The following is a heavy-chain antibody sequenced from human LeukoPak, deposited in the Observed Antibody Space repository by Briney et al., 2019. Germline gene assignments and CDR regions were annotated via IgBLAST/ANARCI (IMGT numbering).Heavy chain of an antibody. CDR1: GFTFSSHW. CDR3: TRGSGWYYY. J-gene: IGHJ4*02. CDR2: IKEDGSEK. Sequence: GGSLRLSCAASGFTFSSHWMTWVRQAPGKGPEWVANIKEDGSEKYYVDSVRGRFTISRDNGKNSLYLQMNSLRVEDTGVYYCTRGSGWYYYWGQGTLVTVSS. V-gene: IGHV3-7*01. D-gene: IGHD6-19*01.